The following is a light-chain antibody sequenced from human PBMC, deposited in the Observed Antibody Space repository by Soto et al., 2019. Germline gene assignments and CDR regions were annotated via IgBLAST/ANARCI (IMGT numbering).Light chain of an antibody. CDR2: GNS. J-gene: IGLJ3*02. CDR1: SSNIGAGYD. V-gene: IGLV1-40*01. CDR3: QSYDSSLSAVV. Sequence: QSALTQPPSVSGAPGQRVTISCTGSSSNIGAGYDVHWYQHLPGTAPKLLIYGNSNRPSGVPDRFSGSRSGTSASLAITGLQAEDEADFYCQSYDSSLSAVVFGGGTKPTVL.